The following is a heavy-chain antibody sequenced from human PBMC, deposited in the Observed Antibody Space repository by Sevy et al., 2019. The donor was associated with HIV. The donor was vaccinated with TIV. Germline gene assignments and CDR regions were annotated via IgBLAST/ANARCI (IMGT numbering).Heavy chain of an antibody. V-gene: IGHV3-74*03. J-gene: IGHJ4*02. Sequence: GGSLRLSCAASGFSFSSYWMHWVRQVPGKGLVWLSRINSDGTYTKYGDSAKGRFTISRDNAKNTLYLQMDSLRAEDTGVYYCARDKVEGGTMVQDNDYWGQGTLVTVSS. CDR3: ARDKVEGGTMVQDNDY. CDR1: GFSFSSYW. D-gene: IGHD3-10*01. CDR2: INSDGTYT.